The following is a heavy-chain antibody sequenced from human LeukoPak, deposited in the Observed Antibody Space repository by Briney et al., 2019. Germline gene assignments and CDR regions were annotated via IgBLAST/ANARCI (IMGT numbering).Heavy chain of an antibody. J-gene: IGHJ4*02. D-gene: IGHD6-19*01. CDR3: QSYSSGWYYFDY. CDR2: VYPPGNT. Sequence: PSETLSLTCIVSGYSISSGSYWGWIRQPPGKGLEWIGSVYPPGNTYYNPSLKSRVTISVDTSKSQFSLKLSSVTAADTAVYYCQSYSSGWYYFDYWGQGTLVTVSS. CDR1: GYSISSGSY. V-gene: IGHV4-38-2*02.